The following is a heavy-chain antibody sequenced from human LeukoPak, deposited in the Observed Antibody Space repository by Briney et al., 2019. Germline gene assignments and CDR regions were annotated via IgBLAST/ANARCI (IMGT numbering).Heavy chain of an antibody. CDR2: IYTSGST. J-gene: IGHJ5*02. CDR1: GGSISSFY. Sequence: SETLSLTCTVPGGSISSFYWSWIRQPPGKGLEWIGRIYTSGSTNYNPSLKSRVTMSVDTSKNQFSLKLSSVTAADTAVYYCARGAGDKCNYWEWYDPWGQETVVTVS. CDR3: ARGAGDKCNYWEWYDP. V-gene: IGHV4-4*07. D-gene: IGHD1-7*01.